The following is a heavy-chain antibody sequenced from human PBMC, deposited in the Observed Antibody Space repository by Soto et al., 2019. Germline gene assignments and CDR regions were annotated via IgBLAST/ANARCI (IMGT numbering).Heavy chain of an antibody. Sequence: ASVKVSCKASGYTFTGYYMHWVRQAPGQGLEWMGWINPNSGGTNYAQKFQGWVTMTRDTSISTAYMELSRLRSDDTAVYYCARVRIAARPGNAFDIWGQGTMVTVSS. V-gene: IGHV1-2*04. CDR1: GYTFTGYY. CDR2: INPNSGGT. J-gene: IGHJ3*02. CDR3: ARVRIAARPGNAFDI. D-gene: IGHD6-6*01.